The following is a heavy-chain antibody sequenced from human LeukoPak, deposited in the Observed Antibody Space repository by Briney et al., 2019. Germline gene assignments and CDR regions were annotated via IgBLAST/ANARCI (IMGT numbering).Heavy chain of an antibody. CDR1: GYTFTSYY. CDR2: INPSGGST. D-gene: IGHD2-15*01. CDR3: ARVGPLYCSGGSCYPYYFDY. Sequence: ASVKVSCKASGYTFTSYYMHWVRQAPGQGLEWMGIINPSGGSTSYAQKFQGRVTMTRDMSTSTAYMELRSLRSDDTAVYYCARVGPLYCSGGSCYPYYFDYWGQGTLVTVSS. V-gene: IGHV1-46*01. J-gene: IGHJ4*02.